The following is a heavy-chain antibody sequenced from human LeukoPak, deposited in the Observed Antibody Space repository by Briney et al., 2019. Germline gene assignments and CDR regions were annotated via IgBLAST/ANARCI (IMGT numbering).Heavy chain of an antibody. D-gene: IGHD3-3*01. J-gene: IGHJ6*02. CDR1: GYTFTSYD. V-gene: IGHV1-8*01. Sequence: ASVKVSCKASGYTFTSYDINWVRQATGQGLEWMGWMNPNSGNTGYAQKFQGRVTMTRNTSISTAYMELSSLRSEDTAVYYCARGPSPAFTIFGVVTRYYGMDVWGRGTTVTVSS. CDR2: MNPNSGNT. CDR3: ARGPSPAFTIFGVVTRYYGMDV.